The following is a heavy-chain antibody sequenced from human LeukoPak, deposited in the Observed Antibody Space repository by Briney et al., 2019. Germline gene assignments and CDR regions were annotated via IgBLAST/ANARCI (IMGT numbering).Heavy chain of an antibody. J-gene: IGHJ6*03. V-gene: IGHV1-69*05. CDR1: GGTLSSYA. Sequence: ASVKVSCKASGGTLSSYAISWVRQAPGQGLEWMGGIIPIFGTANYAQKFQGRVTITTDESTSTAYMELSSLRSEGTAVYYCARARYCSSTSCYGNYYYYMDVWGKGTTVTVSS. CDR2: IIPIFGTA. D-gene: IGHD2-2*01. CDR3: ARARYCSSTSCYGNYYYYMDV.